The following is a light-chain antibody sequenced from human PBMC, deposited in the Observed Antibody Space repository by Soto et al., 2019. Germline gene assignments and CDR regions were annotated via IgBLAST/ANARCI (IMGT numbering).Light chain of an antibody. V-gene: IGKV3-11*01. J-gene: IGKJ5*01. CDR3: QERSNWPPIT. CDR1: QSVSSY. Sequence: EIVLTQSPATLSLSPGERATLSCRASQSVSSYLACYQQKPGQAPRLLSYDASNRATGIPARFSGSGSGTDFTLTISGLEPEDFAVYYCQERSNWPPITFGQETRLEIK. CDR2: DAS.